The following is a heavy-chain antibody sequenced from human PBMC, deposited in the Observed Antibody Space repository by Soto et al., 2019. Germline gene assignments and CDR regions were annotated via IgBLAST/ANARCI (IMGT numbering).Heavy chain of an antibody. V-gene: IGHV4-34*01. D-gene: IGHD3-10*01. CDR2: INHSGST. CDR3: ARNYGPGYTFDY. CDR1: GGSFSGYY. Sequence: SETLSLTCAVYGGSFSGYYWTWIRQPPGTGLEWIGEINHSGSTNYNPSLKSRVTISVDTSKNQFSLKLTSVTAADTAVYYCARNYGPGYTFDYWGQGTLVTV. J-gene: IGHJ4*02.